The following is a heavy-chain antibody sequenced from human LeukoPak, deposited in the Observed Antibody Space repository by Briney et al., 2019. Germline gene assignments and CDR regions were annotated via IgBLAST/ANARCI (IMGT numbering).Heavy chain of an antibody. J-gene: IGHJ6*02. Sequence: ASVKVSCKASGYTFIGYYMHWVRQAPGQGLEWMGWINPKSGGTKYAQKFQGRVTMTRDTSISTAYMELSRLRSDDTAVYYCARADGSGSFYGMDVWGQGTTVTVSS. CDR1: GYTFIGYY. V-gene: IGHV1-2*02. D-gene: IGHD3-10*01. CDR2: INPKSGGT. CDR3: ARADGSGSFYGMDV.